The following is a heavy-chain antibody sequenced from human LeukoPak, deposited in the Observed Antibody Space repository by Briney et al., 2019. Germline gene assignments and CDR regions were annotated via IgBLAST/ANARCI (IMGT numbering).Heavy chain of an antibody. Sequence: GGSLRLSCSASGFTFSRYAMHWVRQAPGKGLEYVSAISSSGGSTYYGDSVKGRFTISRDNSKNTLYLQMNSLRAEDTAVYYCAKDLHSSSYYGMDVWGQGTTVTVSS. D-gene: IGHD6-13*01. CDR2: ISSSGGST. J-gene: IGHJ6*02. CDR3: AKDLHSSSYYGMDV. CDR1: GFTFSRYA. V-gene: IGHV3-64*04.